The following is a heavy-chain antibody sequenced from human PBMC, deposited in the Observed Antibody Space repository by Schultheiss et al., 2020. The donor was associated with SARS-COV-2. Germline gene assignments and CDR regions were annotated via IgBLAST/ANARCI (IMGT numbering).Heavy chain of an antibody. Sequence: SETLSLTCTVSGGSISSGGYYWSWIRQHPGKGLEWIGYIYYSGSTYYNPSLKSLVTISVDTSKNQFSLMLSSVTAADTAVYYCARAPSRTRYFDYWGQGTLVTVSS. CDR2: IYYSGST. V-gene: IGHV4-31*01. CDR3: ARAPSRTRYFDY. D-gene: IGHD3/OR15-3a*01. J-gene: IGHJ4*02. CDR1: GGSISSGGYY.